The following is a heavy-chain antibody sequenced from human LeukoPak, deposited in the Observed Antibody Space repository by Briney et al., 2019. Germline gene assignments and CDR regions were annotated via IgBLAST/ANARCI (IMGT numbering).Heavy chain of an antibody. CDR2: ISSSGSTI. D-gene: IGHD3-10*01. CDR3: ARDYYYGSGSCDY. CDR1: GFTFSDYY. J-gene: IGHJ4*02. Sequence: PGGSLRLSCAASGFTFSDYYMSWIRQAPGKGLEWVSYISSSGSTIYYADSVKGRFTISWDNAKNSLYLQMNSLRAEDTAVYYCARDYYYGSGSCDYWGQGTLVTVSS. V-gene: IGHV3-11*01.